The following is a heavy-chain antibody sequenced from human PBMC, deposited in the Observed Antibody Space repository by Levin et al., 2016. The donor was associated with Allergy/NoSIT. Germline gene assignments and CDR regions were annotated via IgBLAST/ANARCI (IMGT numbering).Heavy chain of an antibody. CDR3: AKGGWQTTYFYYGMDV. D-gene: IGHD1-1*01. CDR1: GFNLDEYT. V-gene: IGHV3-43*01. J-gene: IGHJ6*02. Sequence: GGSLRLSCVVSGFNLDEYTMHWVRQAPGKGLEWVSLMTWDGSQTYYADSVKGRFTISRDTNKNSLFLQMRSLRSEDSALYYCAKGGWQTTYFYYGMDVWGQGDHGHRLV. CDR2: MTWDGSQT.